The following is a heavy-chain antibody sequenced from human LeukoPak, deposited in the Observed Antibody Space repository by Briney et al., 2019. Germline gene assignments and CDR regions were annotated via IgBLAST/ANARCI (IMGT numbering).Heavy chain of an antibody. CDR1: GGSISSYY. CDR2: IYYSGST. V-gene: IGHV4-59*12. J-gene: IGHJ4*02. D-gene: IGHD3-22*01. Sequence: SETLSLTCTVSGGSISSYYWSWIRQPPGKGLEWIGYIYYSGSTNYNPSLKSRVTISVDTSKNQFSLKLSSVTAADTAVYYCARRRGITMIVVAFGGYYFDYWGQGTLVTVSS. CDR3: ARRRGITMIVVAFGGYYFDY.